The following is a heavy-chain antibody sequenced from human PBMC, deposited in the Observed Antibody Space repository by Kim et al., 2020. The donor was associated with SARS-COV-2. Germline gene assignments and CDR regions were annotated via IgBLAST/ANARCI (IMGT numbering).Heavy chain of an antibody. Sequence: SQTLSLTCAISGDSVSSNSAAWNWIRQSPSRGLEWLGRTYYRSKWYNDYAVSVKSRITINPDTSKNQFSLQLNSVTPEDTAVYYCARVGRLGYDSSGYHPAGDAFDIWGQGTMVTVSS. CDR3: ARVGRLGYDSSGYHPAGDAFDI. CDR2: TYYRSKWYN. J-gene: IGHJ3*02. D-gene: IGHD3-22*01. CDR1: GDSVSSNSAA. V-gene: IGHV6-1*01.